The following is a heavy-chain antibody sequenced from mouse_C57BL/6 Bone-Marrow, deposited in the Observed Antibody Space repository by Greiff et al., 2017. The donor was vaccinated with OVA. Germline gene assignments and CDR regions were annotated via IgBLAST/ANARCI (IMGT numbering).Heavy chain of an antibody. CDR3: KLGRGYFDY. J-gene: IGHJ2*01. Sequence: VQLQQSGAELMKPGASVKLSCKATGYTFTGYWIEWVKQRPGHGLEWIGEIFPGSGSTNYHEKFKGKATFTADTSSNTAYMRLSSLTTEDSAIYYSKLGRGYFDYWGQGTTLTVSS. CDR1: GYTFTGYW. D-gene: IGHD4-1*01. V-gene: IGHV1-9*01. CDR2: IFPGSGST.